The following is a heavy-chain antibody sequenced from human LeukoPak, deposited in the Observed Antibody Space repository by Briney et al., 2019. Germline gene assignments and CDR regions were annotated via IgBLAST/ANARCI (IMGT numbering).Heavy chain of an antibody. Sequence: SGPGLVKPSETLSLTCTASGGSISTYYWSWIRQPAGKGLEWIGLISTTGSPKYNPSLKSRVTMSVDTSKNQFSLKLSSVTAADTAVYYCARDLTTPPYNWFDPWGQGTLVTVSS. CDR1: GGSISTYY. CDR3: ARDLTTPPYNWFDP. V-gene: IGHV4-4*07. CDR2: ISTTGSP. J-gene: IGHJ5*02. D-gene: IGHD4/OR15-4a*01.